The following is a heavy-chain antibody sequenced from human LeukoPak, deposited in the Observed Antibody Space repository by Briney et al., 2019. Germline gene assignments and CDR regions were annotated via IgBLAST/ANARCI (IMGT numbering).Heavy chain of an antibody. D-gene: IGHD3-16*02. CDR3: ARGTYRYFDS. CDR1: GASISSYY. Sequence: SETLSLTCTVSGASISSYYWSWIRQPPGKGLEWIGYIYYSGSTNYNPSLKSRVTISVDTSKNQFSLKLSSVTAADTAVYYCARGTYRYFDSWGQGTLVTVSS. CDR2: IYYSGST. J-gene: IGHJ4*02. V-gene: IGHV4-59*01.